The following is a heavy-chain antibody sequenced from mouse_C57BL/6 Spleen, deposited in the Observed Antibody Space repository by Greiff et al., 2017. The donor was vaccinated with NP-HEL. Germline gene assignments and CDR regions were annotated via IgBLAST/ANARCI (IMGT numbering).Heavy chain of an antibody. CDR3: ARDYYGFAY. CDR1: GFTFSDYG. D-gene: IGHD1-2*01. J-gene: IGHJ3*01. Sequence: EVKLMESGGGLVKPGGSLKLSCAASGFTFSDYGMHWVRQAPEKGLEWVAYISSGSSNIYYADTVKGRFTISRDNAKNTLFLQMTSLRSEDTAMYYCARDYYGFAYWGQGTLVTVSA. V-gene: IGHV5-17*01. CDR2: ISSGSSNI.